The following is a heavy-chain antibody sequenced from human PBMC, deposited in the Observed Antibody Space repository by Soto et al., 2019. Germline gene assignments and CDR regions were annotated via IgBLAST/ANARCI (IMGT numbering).Heavy chain of an antibody. J-gene: IGHJ4*02. Sequence: PSQTLSLTCAISGDIVSSNSAPWNWIRQSPSRGLEWLGRTYYRSKWYNDYALSVKSRITINPDTSENQFSLQLNSVTPEDSAVNYCTRILAAAGTIDYWGQGTLVTVSS. D-gene: IGHD6-13*01. CDR3: TRILAAAGTIDY. CDR1: GDIVSSNSAP. CDR2: TYYRSKWYN. V-gene: IGHV6-1*01.